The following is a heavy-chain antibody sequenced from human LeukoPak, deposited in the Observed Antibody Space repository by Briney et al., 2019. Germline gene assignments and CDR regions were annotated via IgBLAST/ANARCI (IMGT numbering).Heavy chain of an antibody. CDR1: GGSISSGDYY. Sequence: SETLSLTCTVSGGSISSGDYYWSWIRQPPGKGLEWIGYIYYSGSTYYNPSLKSRVTISVDTSKNQLSLKLSSVTAADMAVYYCARDLGYTYAMDVWGQGTTVTVSS. J-gene: IGHJ6*02. D-gene: IGHD1-1*01. V-gene: IGHV4-30-4*01. CDR3: ARDLGYTYAMDV. CDR2: IYYSGST.